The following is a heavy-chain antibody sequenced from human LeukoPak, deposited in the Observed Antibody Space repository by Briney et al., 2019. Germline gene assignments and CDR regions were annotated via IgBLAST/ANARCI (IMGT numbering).Heavy chain of an antibody. D-gene: IGHD2-15*01. CDR3: AGHFYCSGGSCYSNWFDP. Sequence: PSETLSLTCTVSGGSISSGDYYWSWIRQPPGKGLEWIGYIYYSGRTYYNPSLNSRVTISVDTSKNQFSLKLSSVTAADTAMYYCAGHFYCSGGSCYSNWFDPWGQGTPVTVSS. CDR1: GGSISSGDYY. J-gene: IGHJ5*02. V-gene: IGHV4-30-4*08. CDR2: IYYSGRT.